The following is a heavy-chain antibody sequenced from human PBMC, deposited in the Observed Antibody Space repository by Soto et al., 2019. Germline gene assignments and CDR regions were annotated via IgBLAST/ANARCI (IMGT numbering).Heavy chain of an antibody. CDR3: ARDQCTYGVCFPGGY. D-gene: IGHD2-8*01. CDR2: INPSGGST. CDR1: GYTFTSYY. Sequence: QVQLVQSGAEVKKPGASVKVSCKASGYTFTSYYMHWVRQAPGQGLEWMGIINPSGGSTSYAQKFQGRVTMTRDTSTRNVYLELRSRRSEDTAVYYSARDQCTYGVCFPGGYWGQGTLVTVSS. J-gene: IGHJ4*02. V-gene: IGHV1-46*01.